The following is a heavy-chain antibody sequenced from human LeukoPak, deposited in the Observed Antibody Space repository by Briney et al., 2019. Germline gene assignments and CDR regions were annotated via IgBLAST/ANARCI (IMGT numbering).Heavy chain of an antibody. CDR2: IYHSGGT. D-gene: IGHD3-10*01. Sequence: PSETLSPTCTVSGGSINDVSWNWIRKPPGQGLEWIGYIYHSGGTNYNPSLKSRVTISLDTSKNQFSLKLSSVTAADTAVYYCARVGTYYRSLDSWGQGTLVTVSS. V-gene: IGHV4-59*01. CDR3: ARVGTYYRSLDS. CDR1: GGSINDVS. J-gene: IGHJ4*02.